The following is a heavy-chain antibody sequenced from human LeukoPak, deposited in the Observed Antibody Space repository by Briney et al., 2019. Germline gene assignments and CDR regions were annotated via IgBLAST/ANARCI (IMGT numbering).Heavy chain of an antibody. Sequence: PSETLSLTCTLSGDSISSRVSYWGWIRQPPGKGLEWIGSMYYSGSTYYNSSHKSRLTLSVDTSRNQFSLKLSSVTAADTAVYYCARGVLAGNFDWLFTSLIDAFDIWGQGTMVTVSS. CDR2: MYYSGST. J-gene: IGHJ3*02. CDR1: GDSISSRVSY. V-gene: IGHV4-39*07. CDR3: ARGVLAGNFDWLFTSLIDAFDI. D-gene: IGHD3-9*01.